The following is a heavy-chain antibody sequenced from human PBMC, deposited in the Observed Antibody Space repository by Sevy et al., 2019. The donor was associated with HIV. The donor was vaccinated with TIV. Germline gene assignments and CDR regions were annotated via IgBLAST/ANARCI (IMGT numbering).Heavy chain of an antibody. CDR2: ISSSGSTI. Sequence: GESLKISCAASGFTFSDYYMSWIRQAPGKGLEWVSYISSSGSTIYYADSVNGRFTISRDNAKNSLYLQMNSLRAEDTAVYYCARDYYDSSGYYYFYFDYWGQGTLVTVSS. V-gene: IGHV3-11*01. D-gene: IGHD3-22*01. CDR3: ARDYYDSSGYYYFYFDY. J-gene: IGHJ4*02. CDR1: GFTFSDYY.